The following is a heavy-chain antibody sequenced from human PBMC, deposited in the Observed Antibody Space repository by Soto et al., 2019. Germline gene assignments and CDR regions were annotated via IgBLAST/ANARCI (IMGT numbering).Heavy chain of an antibody. CDR3: ARDSWGIHDY. Sequence: SETLSLTCTVSCGSISSVDYYWSWIRQPPGKCLEWIGYIYYIGSXXYNPSLKXXVTISVDTSNXQFSLXLISVTSADKAVYYCARDSWGIHDYWVQGTLVTVSS. CDR1: CGSISSVDYY. V-gene: IGHV4-30-4*01. D-gene: IGHD6-13*01. J-gene: IGHJ4*02. CDR2: IYYIGSX.